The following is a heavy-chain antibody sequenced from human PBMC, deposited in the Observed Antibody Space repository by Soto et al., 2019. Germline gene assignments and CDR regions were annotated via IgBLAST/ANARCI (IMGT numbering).Heavy chain of an antibody. V-gene: IGHV1-18*01. D-gene: IGHD6-19*01. CDR2: ISAYNGNT. CDR3: ARFTLYSSGWRNYYYYGMNV. J-gene: IGHJ6*02. CDR1: GYTFTSYG. Sequence: ASVKVSCKASGYTFTSYGISWVRQAPRQGLEWMGWISAYNGNTNYAQKLQGRVTMTTDTSTSTAYMELRSLRSDDTAVYYCARFTLYSSGWRNYYYYGMNVWGQGTTVTVSS.